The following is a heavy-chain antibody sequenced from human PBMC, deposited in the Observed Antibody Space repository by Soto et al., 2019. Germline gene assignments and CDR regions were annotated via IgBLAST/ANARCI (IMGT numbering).Heavy chain of an antibody. D-gene: IGHD3-16*01. J-gene: IGHJ6*02. V-gene: IGHV1-18*01. CDR1: GYTFTNYG. Sequence: QVQVVQSGDEVKKPGASVKVSCKASGYTFTNYGFSWVRQAPGQGLEWMGWISGYNGNTKYAEKFQGRVTMTTDTSTSTAPLELRSVIYDDTAVYYCAREGQAPYYYYGMDVWGQGTAVTVSS. CDR3: AREGQAPYYYYGMDV. CDR2: ISGYNGNT.